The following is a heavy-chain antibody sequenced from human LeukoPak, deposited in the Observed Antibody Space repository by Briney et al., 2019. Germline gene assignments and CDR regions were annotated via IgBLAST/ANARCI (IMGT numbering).Heavy chain of an antibody. Sequence: SETLSLTCTVSGGSISSYYWSWIRQPPGKGLEWIGYIYYSGSTNYNPSLKSRVTISVDTSKNQFSLKLSSVTAADTAVYYCARGAPCSSTSRNHYYYGMDVWGQGTTVTVSS. CDR1: GGSISSYY. CDR3: ARGAPCSSTSRNHYYYGMDV. D-gene: IGHD2-2*01. J-gene: IGHJ6*02. CDR2: IYYSGST. V-gene: IGHV4-59*01.